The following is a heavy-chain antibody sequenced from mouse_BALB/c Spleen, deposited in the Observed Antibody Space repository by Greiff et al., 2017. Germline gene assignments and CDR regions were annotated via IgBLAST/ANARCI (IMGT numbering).Heavy chain of an antibody. Sequence: EVMLVESGGGLVQPGGSLRLSCATSGFTFTDYYMSWVRQPPGKALEWLGFIRNKANGYTTAYSASVKGRFTISSDNSHSILYLQMNTLRAEDSATYYCARDYYDIYRVYYFDYWGQGTTLTVSS. J-gene: IGHJ2*01. D-gene: IGHD2-1*01. V-gene: IGHV7-3*02. CDR2: IRNKANGYTT. CDR3: ARDYYDIYRVYYFDY. CDR1: GFTFTDYY.